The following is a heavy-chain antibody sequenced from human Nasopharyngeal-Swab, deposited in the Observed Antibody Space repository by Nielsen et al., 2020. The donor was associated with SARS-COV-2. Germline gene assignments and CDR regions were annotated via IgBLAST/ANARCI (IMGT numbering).Heavy chain of an antibody. CDR2: IKSKTDGGTT. Sequence: GESLKISCAASGFTFSNAWMSWVRQAPGKGLEWVGRIKSKTDGGTTDYAAPVKGRFTISRDDSKNTLYLQMNSLKTEDTAVYYCTTGFVWNYELFYYNYMDVWGKGTTVTVSS. D-gene: IGHD1-7*01. J-gene: IGHJ6*03. CDR3: TTGFVWNYELFYYNYMDV. CDR1: GFTFSNAW. V-gene: IGHV3-15*01.